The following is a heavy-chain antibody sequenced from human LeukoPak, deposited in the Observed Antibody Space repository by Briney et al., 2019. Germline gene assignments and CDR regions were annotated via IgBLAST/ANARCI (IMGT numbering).Heavy chain of an antibody. CDR2: ISSSSSYI. D-gene: IGHD6-19*01. CDR1: GFTFSSYS. V-gene: IGHV3-21*04. J-gene: IGHJ4*02. Sequence: GGSLRLSCAASGFTFSSYSMNWVRQAPGKGLEWVSSISSSSSYIYYADSVKGRFTISRDNSKNTLYLQMNSLRAEDTAVYYCAKRTAQAITAFGVAVAGCFDHWGQGTLVTVSS. CDR3: AKRTAQAITAFGVAVAGCFDH.